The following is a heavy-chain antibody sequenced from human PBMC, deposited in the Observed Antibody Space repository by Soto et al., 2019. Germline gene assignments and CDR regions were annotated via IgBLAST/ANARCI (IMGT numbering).Heavy chain of an antibody. CDR2: MNPDSGNT. CDR3: ARGRFRRTWFDP. CDR1: GYTFTNYD. J-gene: IGHJ5*02. D-gene: IGHD3-16*01. V-gene: IGHV1-8*01. Sequence: QVQLVQSGAEVKKPGASVKVSCKASGYTFTNYDIHWVRQAIGQGLEWMGWMNPDSGNTGQSKQFQGRVTMTRDTSISTAYMVMSSLRSEDTAVYYCARGRFRRTWFDPWGQGTLVTVSS.